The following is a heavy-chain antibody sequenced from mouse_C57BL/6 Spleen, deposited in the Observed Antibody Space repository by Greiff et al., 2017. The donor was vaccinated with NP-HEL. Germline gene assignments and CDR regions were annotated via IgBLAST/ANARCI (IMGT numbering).Heavy chain of an antibody. D-gene: IGHD2-4*01. CDR2: IWSGGST. J-gene: IGHJ1*03. Sequence: QVQLQQSGPGLVQPSQSLSITCTVSGFSLTSYGVHWVRQSPGKGLEWLGVIWSGGSTDYNAAFISSLSISKDNSKSQVFFKMNSLQADDTAIYYCARRWDYGWYFDVWGTGTTVTVSS. CDR3: ARRWDYGWYFDV. CDR1: GFSLTSYG. V-gene: IGHV2-2*01.